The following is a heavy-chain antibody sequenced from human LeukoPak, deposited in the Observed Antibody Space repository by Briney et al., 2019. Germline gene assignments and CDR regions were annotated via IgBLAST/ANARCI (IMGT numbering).Heavy chain of an antibody. D-gene: IGHD1-26*01. V-gene: IGHV3-23*01. Sequence: PGGSLRLSCAASGFTFSNYAMSWVRQAPGKGLEWVSGISGSGGSTYYADSVKGRFTISRDNSKNTLFLLMNSLRAEDTAVYYCAKGSGSYRFDYWGQGTLVTVSS. CDR2: ISGSGGST. CDR1: GFTFSNYA. J-gene: IGHJ4*02. CDR3: AKGSGSYRFDY.